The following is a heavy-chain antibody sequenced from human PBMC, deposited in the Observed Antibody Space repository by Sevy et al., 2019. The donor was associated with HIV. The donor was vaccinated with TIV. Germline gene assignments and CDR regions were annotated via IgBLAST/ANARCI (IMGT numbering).Heavy chain of an antibody. J-gene: IGHJ3*02. CDR1: GFSLSTSGVG. D-gene: IGHD3-3*01. CDR2: IYWDDDK. V-gene: IGHV2-5*02. CDR3: ARVYDFWSGDSFDI. Sequence: SGPTLVKPTQTLTLTCTFSGFSLSTSGVGVGWIRQPPGKALEWLALIYWDDDKRYSPFLKSRLTITKDTSKNQVVLTMTNMSPVDTATYFCARVYDFWSGDSFDISGQGTMVTVSS.